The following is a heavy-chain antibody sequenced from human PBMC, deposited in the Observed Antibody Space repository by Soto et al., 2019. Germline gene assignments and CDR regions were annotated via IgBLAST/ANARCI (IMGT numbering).Heavy chain of an antibody. CDR3: ARDVYSSSWYGRWEYYYYGMDV. CDR1: GGTFSSYT. D-gene: IGHD6-13*01. CDR2: IIPILGIA. V-gene: IGHV1-69*04. J-gene: IGHJ6*02. Sequence: ASVKVSCKASGGTFSSYTISWVRQAPGQVLEWMGRIIPILGIANYAQKFQGRVTITADKSTSTAYMQMNSLRAEDTAVYYCARDVYSSSWYGRWEYYYYGMDVWGQGTTVTVSS.